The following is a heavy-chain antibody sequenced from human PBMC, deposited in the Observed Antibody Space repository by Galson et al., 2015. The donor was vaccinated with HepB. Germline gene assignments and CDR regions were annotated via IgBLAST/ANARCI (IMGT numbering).Heavy chain of an antibody. CDR1: GFTFSSYW. V-gene: IGHV3-74*01. Sequence: SLRLSCAASGFTFSSYWMHWVRQAPGKGLVWVSRINSDGSSTSYADSVKGRFTISRDNAKNTLYLQMNSLRAEDTAVYYCARDIVQPRDSSGWRRFDYWGQGTLVTVSS. J-gene: IGHJ4*02. D-gene: IGHD6-19*01. CDR2: INSDGSST. CDR3: ARDIVQPRDSSGWRRFDY.